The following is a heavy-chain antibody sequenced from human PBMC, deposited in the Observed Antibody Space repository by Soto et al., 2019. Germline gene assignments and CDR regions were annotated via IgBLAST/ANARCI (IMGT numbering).Heavy chain of an antibody. D-gene: IGHD2-21*01. CDR3: AQDRGWGVVSPSHDS. J-gene: IGHJ4*02. V-gene: IGHV3-23*01. CDR2: IRATGGQT. Sequence: EVQLLESGGGVVQPGGSLRLSCAASGFTFRNFVMSWVRQAPGKGLEWVSAIRATGGQTFYAGSVKGRFTISRDKSKNMLYLQINSLGDEDTALYFCAQDRGWGVVSPSHDSWGQGTLVTVSS. CDR1: GFTFRNFV.